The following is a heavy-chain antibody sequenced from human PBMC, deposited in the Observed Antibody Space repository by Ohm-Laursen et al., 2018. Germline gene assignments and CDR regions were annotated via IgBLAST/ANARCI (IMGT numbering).Heavy chain of an antibody. Sequence: SLRLSCAASGFTFIDYDMSWIRQTPGKGLEWLSYITSGGGIIYSADSVKGRFTTSRDNDEDTLYLQMNSLRAEDTAIYYCARHDSSDSPSHYYYYTMDVWGQGTTVTVSS. CDR3: ARHDSSDSPSHYYYYTMDV. J-gene: IGHJ6*02. V-gene: IGHV3-11*01. CDR1: GFTFIDYD. CDR2: ITSGGGII. D-gene: IGHD3-22*01.